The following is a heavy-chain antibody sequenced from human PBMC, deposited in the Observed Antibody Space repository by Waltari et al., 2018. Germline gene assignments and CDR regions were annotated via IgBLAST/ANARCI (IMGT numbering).Heavy chain of an antibody. CDR2: INPSRGGT. D-gene: IGHD6-13*01. V-gene: IGHV1-2*04. CDR1: GYTFTGYY. J-gene: IGHJ4*02. CDR3: ASLSPVSSIAAAGVIFDY. Sequence: QVQLVQSGAEVKKPGASVKVSCKASGYTFTGYYMHWVRQAPGQGLEWMGRINPSRGGTNYAQKFQGWVTMTRDTSISTAYMELSRLRSDDTAVYYCASLSPVSSIAAAGVIFDYWGQGTLVTVSS.